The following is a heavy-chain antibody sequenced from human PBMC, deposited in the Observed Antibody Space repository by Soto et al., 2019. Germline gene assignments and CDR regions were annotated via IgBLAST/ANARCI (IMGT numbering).Heavy chain of an antibody. V-gene: IGHV1-18*01. D-gene: IGHD3-10*01. CDR2: ISAYDGNT. Sequence: QVQLVQSGGEVKKPGASVKVSCKASGYTFTNYGISWVRQAPGQGLEWMGWISAYDGNTNYAQKVQDRVTMTTDTSTSTAYMELRSLRSDDTAVYYCARGTYYGSGIELEDHWGQGTLVTVSS. CDR3: ARGTYYGSGIELEDH. J-gene: IGHJ4*02. CDR1: GYTFTNYG.